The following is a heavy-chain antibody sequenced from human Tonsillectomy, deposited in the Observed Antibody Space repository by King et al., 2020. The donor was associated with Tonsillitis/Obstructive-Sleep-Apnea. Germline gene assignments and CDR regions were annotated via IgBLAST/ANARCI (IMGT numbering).Heavy chain of an antibody. D-gene: IGHD2-2*01. Sequence: QLVQSGGGLVKPGGSLRLSCAASGFTFCSYSMNWVRQAPGMGLELGSSISSSGTYIFYADSVKGRFTISRDNSKNSLYLQMNSLRAEDTAVYYCARGDIVVVPAATGFDPWGQGTLVTVSS. CDR3: ARGDIVVVPAATGFDP. J-gene: IGHJ5*02. V-gene: IGHV3-21*01. CDR2: ISSSGTYI. CDR1: GFTFCSYS.